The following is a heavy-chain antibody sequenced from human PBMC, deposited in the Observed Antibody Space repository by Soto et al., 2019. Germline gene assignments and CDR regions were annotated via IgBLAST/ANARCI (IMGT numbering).Heavy chain of an antibody. CDR3: TTGIYYDLLTGYHDVAY. J-gene: IGHJ4*02. CDR2: IKSETDGGTA. Sequence: EVQLVQSGGGLVKPGGSLRLSCAASGFNLSRPWMTWVRQAAGKGLEWVGRIKSETDGGTADYAAPVKGRITISRDDSKNTVYLQMNSLKTEDTAVYYCTTGIYYDLLTGYHDVAYWGQGTLVTVSS. CDR1: GFNLSRPW. V-gene: IGHV3-15*01. D-gene: IGHD3-9*01.